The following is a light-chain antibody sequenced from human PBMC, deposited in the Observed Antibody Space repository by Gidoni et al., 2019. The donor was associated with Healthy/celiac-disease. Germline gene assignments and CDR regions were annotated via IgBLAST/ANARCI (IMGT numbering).Light chain of an antibody. J-gene: IGKJ4*01. CDR2: AAS. Sequence: EVVMTQPPATLSVSPGERATLSCRARQSVSSNLAWYPQKPCQARRLLVYAASTRATGFPARFIGSGSGTEFTLTISSLQSEDFAVYYCQQYNNWPPTFGGGTKVEIK. CDR3: QQYNNWPPT. V-gene: IGKV3-15*01. CDR1: QSVSSN.